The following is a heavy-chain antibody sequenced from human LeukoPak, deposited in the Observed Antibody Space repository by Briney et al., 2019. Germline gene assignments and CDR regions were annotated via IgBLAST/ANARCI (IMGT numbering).Heavy chain of an antibody. D-gene: IGHD3-3*01. CDR2: ISSSSSYI. CDR3: ARSASSGYYTPLGY. V-gene: IGHV3-21*01. CDR1: GFTFSSYS. J-gene: IGHJ4*02. Sequence: GGSLRLSCAASGFTFSSYSMNWVRQAPGKGLEWVSSISSSSSYIYYADSVKGRFTISRDNAKNSLYLQMNSLRAEDTAVYYCARSASSGYYTPLGYWGQGTLVTVSS.